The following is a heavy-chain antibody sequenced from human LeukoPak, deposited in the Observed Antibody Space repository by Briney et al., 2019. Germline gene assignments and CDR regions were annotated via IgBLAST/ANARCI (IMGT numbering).Heavy chain of an antibody. D-gene: IGHD1-14*01. J-gene: IGHJ4*02. CDR1: GGSFSGYY. V-gene: IGHV4-34*01. Sequence: SETLSLTCAVYGGSFSGYYWSWIRQPPGKGLEWIGEINHSGSTNYNPSLKSRVTISVDTSKNQFSLKLSSVTAADTAVYYCARLTEPYYFDYWGQGTLVTVSS. CDR2: INHSGST. CDR3: ARLTEPYYFDY.